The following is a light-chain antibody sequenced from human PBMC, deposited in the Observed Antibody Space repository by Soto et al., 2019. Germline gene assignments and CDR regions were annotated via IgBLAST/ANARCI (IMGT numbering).Light chain of an antibody. CDR1: QSLSSS. CDR2: DAS. V-gene: IGKV3-15*01. J-gene: IGKJ4*01. CDR3: QQYNNWPPLT. Sequence: EIVLTQSPGTLSLSPWERATLSCRASQSLSSSQLAWYQQKPGQAPRLLIHDASTRATGIPARFSGSGSGTEFTLTISSLQSEDFAVYYCQQYNNWPPLTFGGGTKVDIK.